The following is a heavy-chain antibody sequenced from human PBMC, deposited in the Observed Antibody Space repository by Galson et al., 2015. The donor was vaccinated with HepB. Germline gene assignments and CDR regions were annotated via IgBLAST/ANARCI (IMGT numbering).Heavy chain of an antibody. D-gene: IGHD3-22*01. CDR2: TYYRSKWYN. Sequence: CAISGDSVSSNSAAWNWIRQSPSRGLEWLGRTYYRSKWYNDYAVSVKSRITINPDTSKNQFSLQLNSVTPEDTAVYYCARVTYYDSSGYFSESLKDDAFDIWGQGTMVTVSS. CDR3: ARVTYYDSSGYFSESLKDDAFDI. CDR1: GDSVSSNSAA. J-gene: IGHJ3*02. V-gene: IGHV6-1*01.